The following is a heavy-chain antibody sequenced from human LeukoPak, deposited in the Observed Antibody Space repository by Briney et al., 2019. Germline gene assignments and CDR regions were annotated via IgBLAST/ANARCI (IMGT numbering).Heavy chain of an antibody. CDR1: GYTFTSYG. CDR2: ISAYNGNT. CDR3: ARESTIFGVWDYYYYYMDV. D-gene: IGHD3-3*01. J-gene: IGHJ6*03. V-gene: IGHV1-18*01. Sequence: ASVKVSWKASGYTFTSYGISWVRQAPGQGLEWMGWISAYNGNTNYAQKLQGRVTITTDTSTSTAYMELRSLRSDDTAVYYCARESTIFGVWDYYYYYMDVWGKGTTVTDSS.